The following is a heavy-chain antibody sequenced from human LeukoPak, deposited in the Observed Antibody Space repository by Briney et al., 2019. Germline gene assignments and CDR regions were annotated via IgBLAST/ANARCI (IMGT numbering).Heavy chain of an antibody. Sequence: PSETLSLTCTVSGGSISSYYWSWIRQPAGKGLEWIGRIYTSGSTNYNPSLKSRVTMSVDTSKNQFSLKLSSVTAADTAVYYCASQSVYSSSWYATQRGPRTNWYFDLWGRGTLVTVSS. J-gene: IGHJ2*01. CDR1: GGSISSYY. V-gene: IGHV4-4*07. CDR2: IYTSGST. D-gene: IGHD6-13*01. CDR3: ASQSVYSSSWYATQRGPRTNWYFDL.